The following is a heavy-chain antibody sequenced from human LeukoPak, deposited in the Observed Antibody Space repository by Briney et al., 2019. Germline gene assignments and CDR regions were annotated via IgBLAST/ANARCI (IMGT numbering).Heavy chain of an antibody. V-gene: IGHV3-53*01. Sequence: GGSLRLSCAASGFTISNNYMNWVRQAPGKGLGWVSVIYSGGSTYYADSVKDRFSISRDNSKNTLYLQMNSLRAEDTAVYYCARGSNWFDPWGQGTLVTVSS. CDR3: ARGSNWFDP. CDR1: GFTISNNY. D-gene: IGHD3-10*01. J-gene: IGHJ5*02. CDR2: IYSGGST.